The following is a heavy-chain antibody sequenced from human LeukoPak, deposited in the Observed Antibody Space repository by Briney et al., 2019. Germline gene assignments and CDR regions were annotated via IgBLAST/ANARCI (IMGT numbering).Heavy chain of an antibody. CDR2: IGAYNGNT. V-gene: IGHV1-18*01. CDR3: ARDASAKYSSSFDP. J-gene: IGHJ5*02. CDR1: GYTFTSYG. Sequence: GASVKVSCTASGYTFTSYGISWVRQAPGQGLEWMGWIGAYNGNTNYAQKLQGRVTMTTDTSTSTAYMELRSLRSDDTAVYYCARDASAKYSSSFDPWGQGTLVTVSS. D-gene: IGHD6-6*01.